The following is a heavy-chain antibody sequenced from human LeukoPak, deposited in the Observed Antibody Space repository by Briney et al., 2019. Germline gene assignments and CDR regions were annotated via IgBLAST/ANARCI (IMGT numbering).Heavy chain of an antibody. J-gene: IGHJ4*02. CDR3: ARGYGDYTPIDY. D-gene: IGHD4-17*01. V-gene: IGHV4-34*01. Sequence: SETLSLTCAVYGGSLSGYYWSWIRQPPGKGLEWIGEINHSGSTNYNPSLKSRVTISVDTSKNQFSLKLSSVTAADTAVYYCARGYGDYTPIDYWGQGTLVTVSS. CDR2: INHSGST. CDR1: GGSLSGYY.